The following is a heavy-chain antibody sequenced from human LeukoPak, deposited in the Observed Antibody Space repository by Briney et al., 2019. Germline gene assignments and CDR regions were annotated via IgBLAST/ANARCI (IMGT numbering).Heavy chain of an antibody. CDR2: INAGNGNT. CDR3: ARYNWNGDFDY. CDR1: GYTFTSYA. Sequence: GASVKVSCKASGYTFTSYAMHWVRQATGQRLEWMGWINAGNGNTKFSQKLQGRVTITRDTSASTAYMELSSLKSEDTAVYYCARYNWNGDFDYWGQGTLVTVSS. J-gene: IGHJ4*02. D-gene: IGHD1-20*01. V-gene: IGHV1-3*01.